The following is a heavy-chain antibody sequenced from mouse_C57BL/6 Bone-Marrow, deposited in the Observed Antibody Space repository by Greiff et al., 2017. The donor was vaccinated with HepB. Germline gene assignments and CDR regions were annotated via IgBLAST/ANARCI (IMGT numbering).Heavy chain of an antibody. D-gene: IGHD2-3*01. CDR1: GYTFTSYW. V-gene: IGHV1-7*01. Sequence: VQRVESGAELAKPGASVKLSCKASGYTFTSYWMHWVKQRPGQGLEWIGYINPSSGYTKYNQKFKDKATLTADKSSSTAYMQLSSLTYEDSAVYYCARWDGYYEAWFAYWGQGTLVTVSA. J-gene: IGHJ3*01. CDR3: ARWDGYYEAWFAY. CDR2: INPSSGYT.